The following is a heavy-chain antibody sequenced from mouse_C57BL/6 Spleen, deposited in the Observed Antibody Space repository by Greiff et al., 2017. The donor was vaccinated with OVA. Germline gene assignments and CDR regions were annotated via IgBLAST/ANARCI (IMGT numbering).Heavy chain of an antibody. D-gene: IGHD2-4*01. Sequence: EVQRVESGGGLVKPGGSLKLSCAASGFTFSSYAMSWVRQTPEKRLEWVATISDGGSYTYYPDNVKGRFTISRDNAKNNLYLQMSHLKSEDTAMYYCARSDYPWFAYWGQGTLVTVSA. CDR3: ARSDYPWFAY. J-gene: IGHJ3*01. V-gene: IGHV5-4*01. CDR2: ISDGGSYT. CDR1: GFTFSSYA.